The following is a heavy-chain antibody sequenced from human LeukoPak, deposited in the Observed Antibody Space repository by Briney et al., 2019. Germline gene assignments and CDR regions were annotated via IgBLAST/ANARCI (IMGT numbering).Heavy chain of an antibody. J-gene: IGHJ4*02. CDR2: ISGSGGST. CDR1: GFTFSSYA. Sequence: GGSLRLSCAASGFTFSSYAMSWVRQTPGKGLEWVSAISGSGGSTYYADSVKGRFTNSRDNSKNTLYLQMNSLRAEDTAVCYCAKDLYYDSLTGLGEFDYWGQGTLATVSS. CDR3: AKDLYYDSLTGLGEFDY. V-gene: IGHV3-23*01. D-gene: IGHD3-9*01.